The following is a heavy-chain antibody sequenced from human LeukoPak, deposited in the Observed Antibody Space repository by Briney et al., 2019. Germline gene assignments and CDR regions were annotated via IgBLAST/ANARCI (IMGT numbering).Heavy chain of an antibody. CDR3: ARFGYVAAVDV. D-gene: IGHD2-15*01. J-gene: IGHJ4*02. CDR2: INPAGSGT. V-gene: IGHV3-7*01. Sequence: GGSLRLSRAASGFSFSAYWITWVRQAPGTGLEWVANINPAGSGTYYVDPVKGRFSISRDNAKNLVYLQMNSLRAEDTAVYHCARFGYVAAVDVWGQGTPVTVSS. CDR1: GFSFSAYW.